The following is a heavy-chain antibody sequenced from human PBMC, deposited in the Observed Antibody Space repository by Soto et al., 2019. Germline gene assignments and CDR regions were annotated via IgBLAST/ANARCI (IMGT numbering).Heavy chain of an antibody. CDR3: ARGGHRTYYYGSGSYYNHWFDP. Sequence: SETLSLTCAVYGGSFSGYYWSWIRQPPGKGLEWIGEINHSGSTNYNPSLKSRVTISVDTSKNQFSLKLSSVTAADTAVYYCARGGHRTYYYGSGSYYNHWFDPWGQGTLVTVSS. CDR1: GGSFSGYY. CDR2: INHSGST. V-gene: IGHV4-34*01. J-gene: IGHJ5*02. D-gene: IGHD3-10*01.